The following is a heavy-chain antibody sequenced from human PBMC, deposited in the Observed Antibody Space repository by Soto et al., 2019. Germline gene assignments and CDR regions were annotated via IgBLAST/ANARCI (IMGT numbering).Heavy chain of an antibody. Sequence: EVQLVESGGGLVQPGGSLRLSCAASGFTFSTYWMHWVRQAPGKGLVWVSRINSDGSSTNYADSVKGRFTISRDNAKNTLFLQINSLRAEYTAVYYCARGGGTYGSYYYAMDVWGQGTTVTVSS. CDR2: INSDGSST. J-gene: IGHJ6*02. D-gene: IGHD3-10*01. CDR3: ARGGGTYGSYYYAMDV. V-gene: IGHV3-74*01. CDR1: GFTFSTYW.